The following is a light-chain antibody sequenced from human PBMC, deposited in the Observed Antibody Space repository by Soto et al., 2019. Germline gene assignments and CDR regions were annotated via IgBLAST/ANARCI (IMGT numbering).Light chain of an antibody. CDR1: QGIRHD. Sequence: DSKMTQSPSSVSAYVGDRVTINCRASQGIRHDLAWYQQKPGKAPKRLIYTASSLQSGVPPRFRGSGSGTEFTLTISSLQPEDFATYYCLQHNSYPWTFGQGTKVDIK. V-gene: IGKV1-17*01. CDR2: TAS. J-gene: IGKJ1*01. CDR3: LQHNSYPWT.